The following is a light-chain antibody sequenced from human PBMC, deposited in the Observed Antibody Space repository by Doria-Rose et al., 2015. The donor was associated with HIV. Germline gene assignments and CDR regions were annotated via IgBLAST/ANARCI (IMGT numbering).Light chain of an antibody. CDR2: DGS. V-gene: IGKV3-20*01. CDR3: HQYGTSWT. Sequence: TQSPGTLSLSPGERATLSCRASQSFSSTYLAWYQQKPGQAPSLLIYDGSTRATGIAARFSASGSGTDFTLTINRLEPEDFALYYCHQYGTSWTFGQGTKVEI. J-gene: IGKJ1*01. CDR1: QSFSSTY.